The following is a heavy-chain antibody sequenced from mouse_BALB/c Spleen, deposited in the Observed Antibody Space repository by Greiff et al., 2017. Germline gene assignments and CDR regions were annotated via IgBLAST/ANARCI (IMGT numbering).Heavy chain of an antibody. D-gene: IGHD1-1*01. CDR3: ARHETLYGSEYFDY. Sequence: VKLQESGAGLVKPGASVKLSCKASGYTFTEYIIHWVKQRSGQGLEWIGWFYPGSGSIKYNEKFKDKATLTADKSSSTVYMELSRLTSEDSAVYFCARHETLYGSEYFDYWGQGTTLTVSS. CDR1: GYTFTEYI. CDR2: FYPGSGSI. J-gene: IGHJ2*01. V-gene: IGHV1-62-2*01.